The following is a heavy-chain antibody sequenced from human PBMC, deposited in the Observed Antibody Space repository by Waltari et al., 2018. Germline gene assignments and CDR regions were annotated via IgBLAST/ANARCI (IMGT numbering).Heavy chain of an antibody. CDR2: IIPIFGTA. CDR3: ARDGSSLGYCSGGSCPGDY. CDR1: GGTFSSYA. D-gene: IGHD2-15*01. J-gene: IGHJ4*02. V-gene: IGHV1-69*08. Sequence: QVQLEQSGAEVKKTGSSVKVSCKASGGTFSSYAISWVRQAPGQGLEWMGRIIPIFGTANYAQKFQGRVTITADKSTSTAYMELSSLRSEDTAVYYCARDGSSLGYCSGGSCPGDYWGQGTLVTVSS.